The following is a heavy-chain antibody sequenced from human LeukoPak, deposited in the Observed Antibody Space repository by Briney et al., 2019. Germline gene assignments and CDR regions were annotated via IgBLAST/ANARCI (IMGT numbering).Heavy chain of an antibody. D-gene: IGHD3-3*01. J-gene: IGHJ4*02. Sequence: ASVKVSCKVSGYTLTELSMHWVRQAPGKGLEWMGGFDPEDGETIYAQKFQGRVTMTEDTSTDTAYMELSSLRSEDTAVYYCATLAPRAYYDFWSGYLSFDYWGQGTLVTVSS. CDR1: GYTLTELS. V-gene: IGHV1-24*01. CDR2: FDPEDGET. CDR3: ATLAPRAYYDFWSGYLSFDY.